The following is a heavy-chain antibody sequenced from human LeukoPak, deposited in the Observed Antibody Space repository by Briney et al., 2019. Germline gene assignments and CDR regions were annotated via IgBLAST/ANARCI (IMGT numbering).Heavy chain of an antibody. J-gene: IGHJ6*02. CDR1: GFTFSSYA. V-gene: IGHV3-64*01. CDR2: ISSNGGST. D-gene: IGHD3-10*01. Sequence: GGSLRLSCAASGFTFSSYAMHWVRQAPGKGLEYVSAISSNGGSTYYANSVKGSFTISRDNSKNTLYLQMGSLRAEDMAVYYCARDLSITMVRGVIFHYYYYYGMDVWGQGSTVTVSS. CDR3: ARDLSITMVRGVIFHYYYYYGMDV.